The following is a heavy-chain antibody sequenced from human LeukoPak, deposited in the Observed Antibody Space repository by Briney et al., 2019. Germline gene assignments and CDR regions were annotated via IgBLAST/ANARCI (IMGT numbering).Heavy chain of an antibody. D-gene: IGHD1-14*01. CDR3: ARDLRTHRSAAYDAFDI. V-gene: IGHV3-33*01. Sequence: GRSLRRSCAASGFTFNNYGMHWVRQAPGKGLEWVAVIWYDGSNKYYADSVKGRFTISRDNSKNTLYLQMNSLRAEDTAVYYCARDLRTHRSAAYDAFDIWGQGTMVTVSS. CDR2: IWYDGSNK. CDR1: GFTFNNYG. J-gene: IGHJ3*02.